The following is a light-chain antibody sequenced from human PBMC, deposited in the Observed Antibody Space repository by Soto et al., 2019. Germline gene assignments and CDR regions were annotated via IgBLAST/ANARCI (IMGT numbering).Light chain of an antibody. J-gene: IGKJ4*01. V-gene: IGKV3-15*01. CDR3: QEYNNWHPVT. CDR1: QNIRSN. Sequence: EIVMTQSPVTLSVSPGERGTLSCRASQNIRSNLAWYQQRPGQAPRLLIYGASTRATGIPARFSGSGSGTEFTLPISSLQSEDFAVYYCQEYNNWHPVTFGGGTKVEIK. CDR2: GAS.